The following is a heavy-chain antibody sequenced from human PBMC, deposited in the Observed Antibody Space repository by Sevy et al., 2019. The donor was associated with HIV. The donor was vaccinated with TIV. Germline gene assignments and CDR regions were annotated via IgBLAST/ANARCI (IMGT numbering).Heavy chain of an antibody. CDR2: ISGSGGSGYKA. J-gene: IGHJ4*02. Sequence: GGSLRLSCAASGFTFSTYAIHWVRQAPGKGLEWVSGISGSGGSGYKAHYADSVKGRLTISRDDSKNSLYLQMNSLRAEDTALYYCARKYDSSGYFDCWGRGTLVTVSS. CDR1: GFTFSTYA. D-gene: IGHD3-22*01. V-gene: IGHV3-23*01. CDR3: ARKYDSSGYFDC.